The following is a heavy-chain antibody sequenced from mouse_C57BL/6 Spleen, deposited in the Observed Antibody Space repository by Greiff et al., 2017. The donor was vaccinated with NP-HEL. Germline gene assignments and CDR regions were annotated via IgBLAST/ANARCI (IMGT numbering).Heavy chain of an antibody. V-gene: IGHV5-4*01. CDR2: ISDGGSYT. D-gene: IGHD2-4*01. CDR1: GFTFSSYA. Sequence: EVQLVESGGGLVKPGGSLKLSCAASGFTFSSYAMSWVRQTPEKRLEWVATISDGGSYTYYPDNVKGRFTISRDNAKNNLYLQMSHLKSEDTAMYYCARDCDYDGKPIYYAMDYWGQGTSVTVSS. CDR3: ARDCDYDGKPIYYAMDY. J-gene: IGHJ4*01.